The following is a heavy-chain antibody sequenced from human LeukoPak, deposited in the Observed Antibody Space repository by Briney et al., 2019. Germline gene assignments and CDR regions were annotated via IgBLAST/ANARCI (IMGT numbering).Heavy chain of an antibody. D-gene: IGHD4-23*01. CDR1: GFTFSNYG. V-gene: IGHV3-30*02. Sequence: GGSLRLSCAASGFTFSNYGMHWVRQAPGKGLEWVAFIRYDEINKYYADSVKGRFTISRDNSKNTLYLQMNSLRAEDTAVYYCAKDRMTTVVTGAFDIWGQGTMVTVSS. CDR3: AKDRMTTVVTGAFDI. J-gene: IGHJ3*02. CDR2: IRYDEINK.